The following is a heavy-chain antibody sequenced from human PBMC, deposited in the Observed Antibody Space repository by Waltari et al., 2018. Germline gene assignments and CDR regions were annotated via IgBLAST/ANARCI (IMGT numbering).Heavy chain of an antibody. CDR3: ARLVLGFFDY. CDR2: IYPGDSDY. CDR1: GYSFSGYW. V-gene: IGHV5-51*01. D-gene: IGHD3-16*01. J-gene: IGHJ4*02. Sequence: EVQLVQSGAEVKQPGESLRISCQGSGYSFSGYWIGWVRQVPGEGLEWMGNIYPGDSDYRYSPSFRGQVTVSADRATNTAYLQWNNLQASDTAIYYCARLVLGFFDYWGQGTLVTVSS.